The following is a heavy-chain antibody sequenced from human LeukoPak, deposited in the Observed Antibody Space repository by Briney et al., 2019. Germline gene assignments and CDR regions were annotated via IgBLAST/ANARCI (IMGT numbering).Heavy chain of an antibody. Sequence: GGSLRLSCAASGFTFSSYSMNWVRQAPGKGLEWVANIKQDGSEKYYVDSVKGRFTISRDNAKNSLYLQMNSLRAEDTAVYYCAREGVTMVRGVSYYYYYMDVWGEGTTVTVSS. D-gene: IGHD3-10*01. V-gene: IGHV3-7*01. CDR2: IKQDGSEK. CDR3: AREGVTMVRGVSYYYYYMDV. CDR1: GFTFSSYS. J-gene: IGHJ6*03.